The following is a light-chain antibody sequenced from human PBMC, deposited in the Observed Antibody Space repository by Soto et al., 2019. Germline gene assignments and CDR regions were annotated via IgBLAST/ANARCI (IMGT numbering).Light chain of an antibody. CDR1: QDISNW. Sequence: DIQMPQSPASVSASVGDRVTLTCRASQDISNWLAGYKQKQGKAPKLLIYAASSVQTGVPSRFRGSGSETDFALTISSLQPEDFATYYCQQADSVPLTFGGGTKVEIK. CDR3: QQADSVPLT. CDR2: AAS. J-gene: IGKJ4*01. V-gene: IGKV1-12*01.